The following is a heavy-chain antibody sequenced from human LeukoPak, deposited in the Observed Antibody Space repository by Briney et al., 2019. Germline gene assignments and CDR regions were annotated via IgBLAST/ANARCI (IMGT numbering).Heavy chain of an antibody. CDR3: ARGRYDGDH. J-gene: IGHJ4*02. V-gene: IGHV1-18*01. D-gene: IGHD3-22*01. CDR1: GYTFTGFG. CDR2: ISVHNGNT. Sequence: ASVKVSCKTSGYTFTGFGVTWVRQAPGQGLEWVGTISVHNGNTIFAQKLQGRVTLTTDTSTNTAFMDLRSLRSDDTAMYYCARGRYDGDHGGQGTVVSVSS.